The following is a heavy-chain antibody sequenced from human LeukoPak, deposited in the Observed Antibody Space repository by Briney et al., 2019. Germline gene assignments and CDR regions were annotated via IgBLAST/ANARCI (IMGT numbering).Heavy chain of an antibody. CDR2: IGAAGDT. Sequence: GGSLRLSCVASGFTFSRYDMHWVRQTTGKNLEWVSTIGAAGDTFYPGSVKGRFTISRENAMNSLYLQVDGLRAEDTAVYYCARCGYRSSISCRYYFDYWGQGTLVTVSS. V-gene: IGHV3-13*01. CDR3: ARCGYRSSISCRYYFDY. CDR1: GFTFSRYD. D-gene: IGHD2-2*01. J-gene: IGHJ4*02.